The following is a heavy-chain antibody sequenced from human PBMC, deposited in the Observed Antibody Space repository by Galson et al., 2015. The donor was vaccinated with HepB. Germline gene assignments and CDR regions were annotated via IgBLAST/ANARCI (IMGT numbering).Heavy chain of an antibody. D-gene: IGHD3-9*01. J-gene: IGHJ4*02. CDR3: ARGAAGLFTFYFDY. Sequence: SLRLSCAASGLTVSSNYMSWVRQAPGKGLEWVSVIYSGGSTSYADAVKGRFTIPRDNSKNTLFLQINSLRAEDTAVYYCARGAAGLFTFYFDYWGQGTLVTVSS. CDR1: GLTVSSNY. CDR2: IYSGGST. V-gene: IGHV3-53*01.